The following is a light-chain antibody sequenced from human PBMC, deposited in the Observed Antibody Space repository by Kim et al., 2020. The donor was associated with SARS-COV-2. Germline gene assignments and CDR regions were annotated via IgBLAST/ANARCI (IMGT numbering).Light chain of an antibody. CDR3: QAWDSSTKV. J-gene: IGLJ3*02. Sequence: SYELTQPPSVSVSPGQTASITCSGDKLGDKYAYWYQQKPGQSPVVVIYQDNKRPSGIPERFSGSNSGNTATLTISGTQAMDEADYYCQAWDSSTKVFGGGTQLTVL. CDR1: KLGDKY. V-gene: IGLV3-1*01. CDR2: QDN.